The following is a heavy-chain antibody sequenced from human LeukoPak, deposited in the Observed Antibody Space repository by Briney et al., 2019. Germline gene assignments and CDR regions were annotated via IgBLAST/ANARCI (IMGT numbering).Heavy chain of an antibody. D-gene: IGHD3-10*01. V-gene: IGHV4-4*02. CDR1: GGSISSSNW. Sequence: SETLSLTSTVSGGSISSSNWWSWVRQPPGKGLEWVGEIYHSGSTNYNPSLKSRVTISVDKSKNQFSLKLSSVTAADTAVYYCARGLFLMVRGVITFYFDYWGQGTLVTVSS. CDR3: ARGLFLMVRGVITFYFDY. J-gene: IGHJ4*02. CDR2: IYHSGST.